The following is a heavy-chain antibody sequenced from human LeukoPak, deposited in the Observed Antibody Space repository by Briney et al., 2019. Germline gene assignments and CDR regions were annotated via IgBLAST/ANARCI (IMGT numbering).Heavy chain of an antibody. CDR1: GFDFSNNG. J-gene: IGHJ4*02. CDR2: IRYDAANQ. CDR3: AKDIAVSDSYFDY. V-gene: IGHV3-30*02. D-gene: IGHD6-19*01. Sequence: PGGSLRLSCGASGFDFSNNGMHWVRQAPGKGLEWAAFIRYDAANQYYADSVKGRFTISRDNSKNTLYLEMDSLRSEDTAIYHCAKDIAVSDSYFDYWGQGTLVTVTS.